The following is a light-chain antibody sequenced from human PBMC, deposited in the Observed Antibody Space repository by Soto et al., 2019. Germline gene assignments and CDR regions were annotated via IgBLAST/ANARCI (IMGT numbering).Light chain of an antibody. CDR3: QSYDRSLSGAV. Sequence: QSVLTQPPSVSGAPGQRVTISCTGSSSNIGAGYNVHWYQQLPGTAPKLLIYGNNNRPSGVPDRISGSKSGTSASLAITGLQADDEADYYCQSYDRSLSGAVFGGGTQLTVL. V-gene: IGLV1-40*01. CDR1: SSNIGAGYN. CDR2: GNN. J-gene: IGLJ7*01.